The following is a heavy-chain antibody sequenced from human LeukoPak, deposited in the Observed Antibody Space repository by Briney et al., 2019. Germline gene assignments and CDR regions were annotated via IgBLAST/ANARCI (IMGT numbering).Heavy chain of an antibody. D-gene: IGHD1-14*01. V-gene: IGHV3-7*01. Sequence: GDSLRLSCAASGFTFTKYWMTWVRRAPGKGLEWVGNIKQDGSDKNYMDSVKGRFTISRDNTKNSVYLQMSSLRAEDTAVYYCAREVWGPEYWGQGTLVTVSS. CDR1: GFTFTKYW. CDR2: IKQDGSDK. J-gene: IGHJ4*02. CDR3: AREVWGPEY.